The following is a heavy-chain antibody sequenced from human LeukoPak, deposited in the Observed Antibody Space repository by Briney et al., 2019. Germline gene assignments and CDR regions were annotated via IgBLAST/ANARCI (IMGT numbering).Heavy chain of an antibody. CDR3: ARDLSGYVLDY. V-gene: IGHV1-18*01. D-gene: IGHD5-12*01. CDR1: GYTFTSYG. J-gene: IGHJ4*02. Sequence: ASVKVSCKASGYTFTSYGISWVRQAPGQGLEWMGWIYPYNGNTDYAQKLQGRVTMTTDTSTTTAYMQLRNPRSDDTAVYYCARDLSGYVLDYWGQGTLVTVSS. CDR2: IYPYNGNT.